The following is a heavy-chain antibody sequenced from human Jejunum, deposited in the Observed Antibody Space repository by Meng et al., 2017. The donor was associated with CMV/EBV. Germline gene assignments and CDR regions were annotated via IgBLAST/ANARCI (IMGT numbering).Heavy chain of an antibody. CDR3: AREYSSWSHYGMDI. CDR1: GITFSSYA. D-gene: IGHD6-6*01. Sequence: SGITFSSYAMHWVRQAPGKGLEWVAVISNDGTNKYYADSVKGRFTISRDNSKNTLYVQMNSLRAEDTAVYYCAREYSSWSHYGMDIWGQGTTVTVSS. V-gene: IGHV3-30-3*01. CDR2: ISNDGTNK. J-gene: IGHJ6*02.